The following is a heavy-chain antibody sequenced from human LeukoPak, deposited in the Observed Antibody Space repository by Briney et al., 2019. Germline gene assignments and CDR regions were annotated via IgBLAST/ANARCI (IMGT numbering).Heavy chain of an antibody. CDR3: ARLINGSPGDY. CDR2: LYYTGIT. CDR1: GGSISDAAYH. D-gene: IGHD1-26*01. Sequence: KPSETLSLTCTVSGGSISDAAYHWGWIRQPPGKGLEWIGSLYYTGITYYNPSLKSRVTISADTSKNQFSLKVTSVTAADTAEYYCARLINGSPGDYWGQGTLVTVSS. V-gene: IGHV4-39*01. J-gene: IGHJ4*02.